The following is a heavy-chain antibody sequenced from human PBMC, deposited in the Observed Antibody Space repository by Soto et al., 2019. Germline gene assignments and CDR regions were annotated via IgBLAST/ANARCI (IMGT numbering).Heavy chain of an antibody. CDR2: IYYSGST. D-gene: IGHD5-18*01. Sequence: PSETQSLTCTVSGGSISGGGYYWSWIRQHPGKGLEWIGYIYYSGSTYYNPSLKSRVTISVDTSKNQFSLKLSSVTAADTAVYYCATEGHTAKGPFDYWGQGTLVTVSS. V-gene: IGHV4-31*03. CDR3: ATEGHTAKGPFDY. CDR1: GGSISGGGYY. J-gene: IGHJ4*02.